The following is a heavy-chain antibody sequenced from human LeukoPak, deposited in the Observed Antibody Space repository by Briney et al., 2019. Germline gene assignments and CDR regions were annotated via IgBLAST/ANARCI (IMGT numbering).Heavy chain of an antibody. J-gene: IGHJ4*02. D-gene: IGHD1-7*01. Sequence: GRSLRLSCAASGFTFMTYSMNWVRQAPGMGLEWVSSISSSSSYIYYADSVKGRFTISRDNAKNSLYLQMNSLRAEDTAVYYCARGLMGTVSDNFFDYWGQGTLVTVSS. CDR3: ARGLMGTVSDNFFDY. V-gene: IGHV3-21*01. CDR1: GFTFMTYS. CDR2: ISSSSSYI.